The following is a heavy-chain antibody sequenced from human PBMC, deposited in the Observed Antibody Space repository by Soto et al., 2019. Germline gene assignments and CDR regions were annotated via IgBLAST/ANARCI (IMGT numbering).Heavy chain of an antibody. CDR1: GFTFSNAW. Sequence: GSLRLSCAASGFTFSNAWLKWVRQAPGKGLEWVGRIKSKTDGGTTDYAAPVKGRFTISRDDSKNTLYLQMNSLKTEDTAVYYCTTEGRDNYYYYGMDVWGQGATVTGSS. CDR3: TTEGRDNYYYYGMDV. V-gene: IGHV3-15*07. CDR2: IKSKTDGGTT. J-gene: IGHJ6*02.